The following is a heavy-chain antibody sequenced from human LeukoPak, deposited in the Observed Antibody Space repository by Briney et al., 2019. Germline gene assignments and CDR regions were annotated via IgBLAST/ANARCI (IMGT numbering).Heavy chain of an antibody. CDR1: GFSISTYW. D-gene: IGHD6-19*01. Sequence: PGGSLRLSCAASGFSISTYWMNWVHQAPGKGLEWVATIKQDGSETLYVDFVKGRFTISRDNAKNSLYLQMNSLRAEDTAVYYCSGGSGWLTDYWGQRTLVTVSS. V-gene: IGHV3-7*04. CDR2: IKQDGSET. J-gene: IGHJ4*02. CDR3: SGGSGWLTDY.